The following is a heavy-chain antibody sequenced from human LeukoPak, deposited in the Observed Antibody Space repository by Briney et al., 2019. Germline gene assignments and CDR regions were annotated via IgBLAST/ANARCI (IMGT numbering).Heavy chain of an antibody. D-gene: IGHD3-10*01. Sequence: ASVKVSCKASGYTFTSYGISWVRQAPGQGLEWMGWISAYNGNTNYAQKLQGRVTITTDTSTSTAYMELRSLRSDDTAVYYCARDPRIWFGELQGWFDPWGQGTLVTVSS. CDR3: ARDPRIWFGELQGWFDP. CDR2: ISAYNGNT. J-gene: IGHJ5*02. CDR1: GYTFTSYG. V-gene: IGHV1-18*01.